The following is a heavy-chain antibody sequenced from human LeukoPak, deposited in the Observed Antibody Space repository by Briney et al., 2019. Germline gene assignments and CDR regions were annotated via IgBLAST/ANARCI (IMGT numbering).Heavy chain of an antibody. D-gene: IGHD6-13*01. CDR3: TKSYSNSWHSAFDY. V-gene: IGHV3-23*01. Sequence: GGSLRLSCAASGITFSSYAMSWVSQAPGKGLEWVSSLTASGGSTYYADSVKGRFTISRDNSKNTLDLQMNSLRAEDTAVYYCTKSYSNSWHSAFDYWGQGTLVTVSS. CDR1: GITFSSYA. CDR2: LTASGGST. J-gene: IGHJ4*02.